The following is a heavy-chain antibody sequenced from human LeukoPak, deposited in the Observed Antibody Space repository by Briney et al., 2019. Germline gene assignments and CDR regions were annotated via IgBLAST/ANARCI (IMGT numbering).Heavy chain of an antibody. CDR2: VSHTGST. CDR3: ARQGTMTRGGYWLDP. CDR1: GASINTSNFY. V-gene: IGHV4-39*01. J-gene: IGHJ5*02. D-gene: IGHD3-10*01. Sequence: PSETLSLTCTVSGASINTSNFYWGWIRQPPGKGLESIGSVSHTGSTYSNPSLNSRVTISVDTSKNQFPLKLSSVTAADTAVYYCARQGTMTRGGYWLDPWGQGPWSPSP.